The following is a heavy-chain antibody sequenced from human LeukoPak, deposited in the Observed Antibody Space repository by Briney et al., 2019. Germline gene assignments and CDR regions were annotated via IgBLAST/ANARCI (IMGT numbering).Heavy chain of an antibody. CDR3: AKTPDVVIEVIGTTFDS. Sequence: GGSQRLSCAASGFTFSNYAMSWDRQAQGKGLEWVSTISASGGGSYYPESVRGRFTISRDNSRNTLYLQMSSLRADDTAVYFCAKTPDVVIEVIGTTFDSWGRGTLVTVSA. D-gene: IGHD2-21*01. CDR1: GFTFSNYA. CDR2: ISASGGGS. J-gene: IGHJ4*02. V-gene: IGHV3-23*01.